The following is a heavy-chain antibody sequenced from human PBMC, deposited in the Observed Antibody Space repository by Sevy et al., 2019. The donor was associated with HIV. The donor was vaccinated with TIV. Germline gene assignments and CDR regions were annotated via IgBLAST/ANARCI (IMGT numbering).Heavy chain of an antibody. CDR3: ARQLNRVKIFGSSWFFDL. J-gene: IGHJ2*01. CDR1: GGSISDDKYY. CDR2: IHYGHYT. Sequence: SETLSLTCTVSGGSISDDKYYWGWIRQPHGKGLEYIGIIHYGHYTYFNSSLESRVTMSIDWSRNQSSLTLRSVTAADTAVYYCARQLNRVKIFGSSWFFDLWGHGTLVTVSS. V-gene: IGHV4-39*01. D-gene: IGHD3-3*01.